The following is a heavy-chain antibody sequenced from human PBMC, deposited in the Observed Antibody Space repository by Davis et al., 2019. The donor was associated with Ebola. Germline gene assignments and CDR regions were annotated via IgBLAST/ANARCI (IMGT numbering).Heavy chain of an antibody. Sequence: ASVKVSCKASGYTFTSYGISWVRQAPGQGLDWMGWISAYNGNTNYAQKLQGRVTMTTDTSTSTDYMELRSLRSDDTAVYYCSRGYDFWSGYYDPYYCYYMDVWGKGTTVTVSS. CDR1: GYTFTSYG. D-gene: IGHD3-3*01. CDR3: SRGYDFWSGYYDPYYCYYMDV. J-gene: IGHJ6*03. V-gene: IGHV1-18*01. CDR2: ISAYNGNT.